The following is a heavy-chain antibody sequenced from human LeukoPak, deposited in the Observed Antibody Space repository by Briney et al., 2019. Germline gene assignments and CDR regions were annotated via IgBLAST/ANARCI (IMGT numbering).Heavy chain of an antibody. V-gene: IGHV3-11*06. CDR2: ISISSGYT. J-gene: IGHJ4*02. CDR3: ARGELLPRFDY. CDR1: GFSFSDHY. Sequence: PGGSLRLSCAASGFSFSDHYMNWIRQAPGKGLEWVSYISISSGYTDYADSVRGRFTISRDNAKNSLYLQMNSLRAEDTAVYYCARGELLPRFDYWGQGTLVTVSS. D-gene: IGHD2-15*01.